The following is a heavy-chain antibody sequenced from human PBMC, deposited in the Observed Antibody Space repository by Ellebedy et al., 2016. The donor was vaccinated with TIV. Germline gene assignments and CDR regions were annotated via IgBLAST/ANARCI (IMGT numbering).Heavy chain of an antibody. CDR3: ARAGGHYYDSNGYYDY. J-gene: IGHJ4*02. V-gene: IGHV4-4*02. CDR1: GGSISNSNW. D-gene: IGHD3-22*01. CDR2: IYHSGST. Sequence: GSLRLSCAVSGGSISNSNWWSWVRQPPGKGLEWIGEIYHSGSTIYNPSLTRRITMSVDKSKNHFSLNLTSVTAADTAIYYCARAGGHYYDSNGYYDYWGQGTLVTVSS.